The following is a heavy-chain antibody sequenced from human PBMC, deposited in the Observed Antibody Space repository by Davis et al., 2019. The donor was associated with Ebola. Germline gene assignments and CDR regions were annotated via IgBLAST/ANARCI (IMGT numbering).Heavy chain of an antibody. CDR2: IIPIFGTA. D-gene: IGHD1-1*01. CDR1: GGTFSSYA. J-gene: IGHJ5*02. CDR3: ARDSVTYNWNEDMGWFDP. V-gene: IGHV1-69*05. Sequence: SVKVSCKASGGTFSSYAISWVRQAPGQGLEWMGGIIPIFGTANYAQKFQGRVTMTTDTSTSTAYMELRSLRSDDTAVYCCARDSVTYNWNEDMGWFDPWGQGTLVTVSS.